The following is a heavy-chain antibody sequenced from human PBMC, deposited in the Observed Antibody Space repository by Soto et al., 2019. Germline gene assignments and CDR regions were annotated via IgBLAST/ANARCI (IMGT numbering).Heavy chain of an antibody. Sequence: SQTLSLTCAISGDSVSSNSAAWNWIRQSPSRGLEWLGRTYYRSKWYNDYAVSVKSRITINPDTSKNQFSLQLNSVTPEDTAVYYCARDYYDSSGYYYEYYFDYWGQGTRVTVSS. CDR2: TYYRSKWYN. D-gene: IGHD3-22*01. CDR3: ARDYYDSSGYYYEYYFDY. V-gene: IGHV6-1*01. J-gene: IGHJ4*02. CDR1: GDSVSSNSAA.